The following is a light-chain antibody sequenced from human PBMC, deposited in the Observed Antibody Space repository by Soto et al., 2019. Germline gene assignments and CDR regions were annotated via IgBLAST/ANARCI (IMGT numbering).Light chain of an antibody. J-gene: IGKJ1*01. V-gene: IGKV3-15*01. CDR2: SAS. CDR3: QQYNDWPPT. CDR1: QSVGTT. Sequence: EIVMTQSPVTLSVSPGERVTLSCRASQSVGTTGAWYQQKSGRAPRLLIYSASTRATGVQARFSGSASGTDFTLSITSLQSEDFGVYYCQQYNDWPPTFGQGTKV.